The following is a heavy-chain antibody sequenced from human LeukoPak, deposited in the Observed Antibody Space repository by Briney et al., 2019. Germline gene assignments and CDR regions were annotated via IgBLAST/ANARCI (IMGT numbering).Heavy chain of an antibody. Sequence: ASVKVSCKASGYTFTGYYMHWARHAPGQGLEWMGWINPNSGGTNYAQKFQGRVTMTRDTSISTAYMELSRLRSDDTAVYYCARSRPGLHDAFDIWGQGTMVTVSS. J-gene: IGHJ3*02. CDR2: INPNSGGT. V-gene: IGHV1-2*02. CDR1: GYTFTGYY. D-gene: IGHD1-14*01. CDR3: ARSRPGLHDAFDI.